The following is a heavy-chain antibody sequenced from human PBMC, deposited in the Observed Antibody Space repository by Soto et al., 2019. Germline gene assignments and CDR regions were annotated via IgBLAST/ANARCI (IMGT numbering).Heavy chain of an antibody. D-gene: IGHD3-22*01. CDR2: IYPGDSDT. CDR3: ARRIFDDSSGTFDY. V-gene: IGHV5-51*01. CDR1: GYTFTSNW. Sequence: GESLKISCRGSGYTFTSNWIAWVRQVPGQGPEWMGSIYPGDSDTRYSPSFQGQVTISAEKSISTAYLQWSSLKASDTAMYYCARRIFDDSSGTFDYWGQGTLVTVSS. J-gene: IGHJ4*02.